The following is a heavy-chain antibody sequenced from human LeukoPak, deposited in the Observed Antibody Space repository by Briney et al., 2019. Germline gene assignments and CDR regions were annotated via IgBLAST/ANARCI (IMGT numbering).Heavy chain of an antibody. V-gene: IGHV3-21*01. J-gene: IGHJ4*02. CDR3: ARVGGITVVRGVSGYFDC. Sequence: PGGSLRLSCAASGFTFSSYSMNWVRQAPGKGLEWVSSISSSSRYIFYADSVRGRFTISRDNAKDSLYLQMNSLRVEDTAVYYCARVGGITVVRGVSGYFDCWGQGTLVTVSS. CDR1: GFTFSSYS. CDR2: ISSSSRYI. D-gene: IGHD3-10*01.